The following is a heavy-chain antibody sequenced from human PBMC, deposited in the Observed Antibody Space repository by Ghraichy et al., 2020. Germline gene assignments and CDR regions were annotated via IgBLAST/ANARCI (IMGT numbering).Heavy chain of an antibody. CDR2: IIDDGSST. CDR3: VRVGVEAAAASKFDY. Sequence: GGSLRLSCAASGFTFSSYWMHWVRQAPGKGLVWVSRIIDDGSSTSYADSVKGRFTISRDNAKNTLYLEMSSLRAEDTAVYYCVRVGVEAAAASKFDYWGQEPWSPSPQ. D-gene: IGHD6-13*01. J-gene: IGHJ4*01. CDR1: GFTFSSYW. V-gene: IGHV3-74*01.